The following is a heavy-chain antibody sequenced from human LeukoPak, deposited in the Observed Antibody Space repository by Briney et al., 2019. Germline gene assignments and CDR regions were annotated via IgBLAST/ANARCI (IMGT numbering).Heavy chain of an antibody. CDR1: GYDFSDYD. J-gene: IGHJ4*02. Sequence: ASVKVSCKASGYDFSDYDIIWVRQAAGQGLEWVGWVNPKIGRTAYAQKFQGRVTMTSSSSITTVYMERSSLSSDEAAYYYCASGLSLRRPACAYWGQGTLVTVSS. D-gene: IGHD1-1*01. CDR3: ASGLSLRRPACAY. V-gene: IGHV1-8*02. CDR2: VNPKIGRT.